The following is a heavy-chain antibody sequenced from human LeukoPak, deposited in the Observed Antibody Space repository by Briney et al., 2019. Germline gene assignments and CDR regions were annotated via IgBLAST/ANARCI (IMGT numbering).Heavy chain of an antibody. J-gene: IGHJ4*02. CDR1: GGSISTSSFY. CDR2: IHYSGGT. CDR3: ARYSGYATY. D-gene: IGHD5-12*01. V-gene: IGHV4-39*01. Sequence: SETLSLTCTVSGGSISTSSFYWGWIRQPPGKGLEWIGSIHYSGGTYYNPSLKSGVTISVDTSKSQFSLKVSSVTAADTAVYYCARYSGYATYWGQGTLVTVSS.